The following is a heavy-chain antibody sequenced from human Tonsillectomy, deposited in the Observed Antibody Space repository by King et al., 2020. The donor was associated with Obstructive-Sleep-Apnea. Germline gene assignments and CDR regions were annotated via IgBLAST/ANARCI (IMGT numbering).Heavy chain of an antibody. CDR2: ISGSGGTT. V-gene: IGHV3-23*04. D-gene: IGHD2-15*01. CDR1: GFTFRSCA. CDR3: AKHGIAVVLAATPESHGMDV. J-gene: IGHJ6*02. Sequence: VQLVESGGGLVQPGGSLRLSCAASGFTFRSCAMSWVRQAPGKGLEWVSGISGSGGTTYYADSVKGRFTISRDNSKNTLYLQMNSLRAEDTAIYYCAKHGIAVVLAATPESHGMDVWGQGTTVTVPS.